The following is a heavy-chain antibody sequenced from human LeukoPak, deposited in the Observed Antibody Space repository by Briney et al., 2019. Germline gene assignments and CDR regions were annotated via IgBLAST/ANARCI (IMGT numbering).Heavy chain of an antibody. CDR1: GFTFSNYG. V-gene: IGHV3-48*04. D-gene: IGHD3-16*01. J-gene: IGHJ4*02. Sequence: GGSLRLSCAASGFTFSNYGMNWVRQAPGKGLEWISYISSSPGTMSYADSVKGRFTISRDNAKKSLYLQMNSLRAEDTAVYYCARDSTSADFMITFGGGTYWGQGTLVTVSS. CDR2: ISSSPGTM. CDR3: ARDSTSADFMITFGGGTY.